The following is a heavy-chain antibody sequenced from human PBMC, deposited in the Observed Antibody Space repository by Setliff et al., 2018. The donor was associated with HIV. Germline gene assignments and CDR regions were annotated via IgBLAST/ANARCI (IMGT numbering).Heavy chain of an antibody. CDR3: ARDLPELTGRSFDP. Sequence: SETLSLTCIVSGGSISGYYWSWIRKPAEKGLEWIGRIYSSGSINYNPSLKSRVTMSVDTSKNQFSLKLTSVTAADTAVYYCARDLPELTGRSFDPWGQGMLVTVSS. J-gene: IGHJ5*02. D-gene: IGHD7-27*01. CDR1: GGSISGYY. CDR2: IYSSGSI. V-gene: IGHV4-4*07.